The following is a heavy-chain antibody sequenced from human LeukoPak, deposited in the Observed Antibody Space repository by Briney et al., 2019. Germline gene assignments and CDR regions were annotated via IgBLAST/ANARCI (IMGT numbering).Heavy chain of an antibody. CDR3: ARGPLPDSSGYYDNTFDI. CDR2: IYYSGST. CDR1: GGSISSYY. J-gene: IGHJ3*02. D-gene: IGHD3-22*01. V-gene: IGHV4-59*12. Sequence: PSETLSLTCTVSGGSISSYYWSWIRQPPGKGLEWIGYIYYSGSTNYNPSLKSRVTISVDTSKNQFSLKLSSVTAADTAVYYCARGPLPDSSGYYDNTFDIWGQGTMVTVSS.